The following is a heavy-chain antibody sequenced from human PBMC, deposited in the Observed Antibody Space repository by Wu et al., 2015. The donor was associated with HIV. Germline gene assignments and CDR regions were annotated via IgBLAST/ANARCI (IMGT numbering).Heavy chain of an antibody. CDR2: IIPSLDTV. CDR1: GDTFSRIA. J-gene: IGHJ6*03. D-gene: IGHD3-10*01. Sequence: QVQLVQSGAEVRKPGSSVKVSCRASGDTFSRIAISWLRQAPGQGFEWMGGIIPSLDTVNYAQNFQGRVTVTADESTSTVYMELVSLRSEDTAIYYCASSGYWLTVIRGDRNYYHYHMDVWGKGTTVIVSS. V-gene: IGHV1-69*13. CDR3: ASSGYWLTVIRGDRNYYHYHMDV.